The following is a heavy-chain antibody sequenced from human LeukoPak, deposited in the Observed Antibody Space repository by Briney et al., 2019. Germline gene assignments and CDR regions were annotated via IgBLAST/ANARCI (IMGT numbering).Heavy chain of an antibody. CDR2: ISSSGSTI. V-gene: IGHV3-11*01. J-gene: IGHJ4*02. D-gene: IGHD4-23*01. Sequence: AGGSLRLSCAASGFTFSDYYMSWIRQAPGKGLEWVSYISSSGSTIYYADSVKGRFTISRDNAKNSLYLQMNSLRAEDTAVYYCARHGLGGRWFTPAAVDYWGQGTLVTVSS. CDR3: ARHGLGGRWFTPAAVDY. CDR1: GFTFSDYY.